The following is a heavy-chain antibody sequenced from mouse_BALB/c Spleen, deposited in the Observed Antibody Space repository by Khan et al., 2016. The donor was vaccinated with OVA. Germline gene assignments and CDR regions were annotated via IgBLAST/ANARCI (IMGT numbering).Heavy chain of an antibody. CDR1: GYSITSNYA. J-gene: IGHJ4*01. CDR2: ISYSGIT. D-gene: IGHD1-1*01. CDR3: ARGNYYGYTMDY. Sequence: EVQLQESGPGLVKPSQSLSLTCTVTGYSITSNYAWNWIRQFPGNKLEWMGYISYSGITSYTPSLKSRISITRDTSKNQFFLQLNSVTTEDTATYYCARGNYYGYTMDYWGQGTSITVSS. V-gene: IGHV3-2*02.